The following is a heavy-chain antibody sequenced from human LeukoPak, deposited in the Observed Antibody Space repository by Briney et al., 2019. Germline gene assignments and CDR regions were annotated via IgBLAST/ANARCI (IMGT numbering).Heavy chain of an antibody. CDR2: IYYSGST. CDR1: GGSISSSSYY. V-gene: IGHV4-39*07. J-gene: IGHJ6*03. D-gene: IGHD7-27*01. Sequence: SETLSLTCTVSGGSISSSSYYWGWIRQPPGKGLEWIGSIYYSGSTYYNPSLKSRVTISVDTSKNQFSLKLSSVTAADTAVYYCARDPSYPGDSYYYYYMDVWGKGTTVTVSS. CDR3: ARDPSYPGDSYYYYYMDV.